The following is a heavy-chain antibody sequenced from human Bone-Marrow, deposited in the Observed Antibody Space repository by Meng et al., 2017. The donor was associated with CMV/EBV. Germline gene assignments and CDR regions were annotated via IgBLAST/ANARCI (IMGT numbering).Heavy chain of an antibody. J-gene: IGHJ4*02. CDR3: ARDPSTKYYDSSGDDY. V-gene: IGHV1-46*01. CDR1: GYTFTSYY. D-gene: IGHD3-22*01. Sequence: ASVKVSCKASGYTFTSYYMHWVRQAPGQGLEWMGIINPSGGSTSYAQKFQGRVTMTRDTSTSTVYMELSSLRSEDTAVYYCARDPSTKYYDSSGDDYWGQGTLVTVSS. CDR2: INPSGGST.